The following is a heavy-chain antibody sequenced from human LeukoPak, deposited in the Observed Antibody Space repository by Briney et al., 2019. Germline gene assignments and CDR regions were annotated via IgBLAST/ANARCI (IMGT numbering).Heavy chain of an antibody. CDR2: ITGSSSYI. Sequence: GGSLRLSCAASGFSFRSYFMDWVRQAPGKGLEWVSSITGSSSYISYADSVKGRFTISRDNGKNSLFLQMSSLRAEDTALYYCTRDTIGHYGDYPHAFPIWGQGTMVTVPS. D-gene: IGHD4-17*01. J-gene: IGHJ3*02. CDR3: TRDTIGHYGDYPHAFPI. V-gene: IGHV3-21*01. CDR1: GFSFRSYF.